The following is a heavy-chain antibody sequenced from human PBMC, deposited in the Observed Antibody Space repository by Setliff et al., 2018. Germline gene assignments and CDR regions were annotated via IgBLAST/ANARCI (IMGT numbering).Heavy chain of an antibody. J-gene: IGHJ5*01. Sequence: SETLSLTCTVSGGSVSSTSYYWGWIRQPPGKGLEWIGTIYYTGTIYYSPSLKSRVTISVDTSKNQFSLRLTSVTAADTAIYYCASRTTGPGGWFDYWGQGALVTSPQ. CDR2: IYYTGTI. D-gene: IGHD1-1*01. CDR3: ASRTTGPGGWFDY. V-gene: IGHV4-39*01. CDR1: GGSVSSTSYY.